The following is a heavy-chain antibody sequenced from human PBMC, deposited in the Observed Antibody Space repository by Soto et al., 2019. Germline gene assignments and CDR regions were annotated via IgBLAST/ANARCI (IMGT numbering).Heavy chain of an antibody. CDR1: GYTFTSYD. D-gene: IGHD6-6*01. Sequence: ASVKVSCKASGYTFTSYDINWVRQATGQGLEWMGWMNPNSGNTGYAQKIQGRVTMTRNTSISTAYMELSSLRSEDTAVYYCARDFEYSSSSEAGYWGQGTLVTVSS. V-gene: IGHV1-8*01. CDR3: ARDFEYSSSSEAGY. CDR2: MNPNSGNT. J-gene: IGHJ4*02.